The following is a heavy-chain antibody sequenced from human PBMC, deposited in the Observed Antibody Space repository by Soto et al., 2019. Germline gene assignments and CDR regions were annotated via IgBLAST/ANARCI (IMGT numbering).Heavy chain of an antibody. V-gene: IGHV4-34*01. Sequence: SETRSRTSAVYGGSFSGYCWSWIREPPGKGLEWIGEINHSGSTNYNPSLKSRVTISVDTSKNQFSLKLSSVTAADTAVYYCARGLRTAMVLAFDYWGQGTLVTVST. J-gene: IGHJ4*02. CDR1: GGSFSGYC. CDR3: ARGLRTAMVLAFDY. D-gene: IGHD5-18*01. CDR2: INHSGST.